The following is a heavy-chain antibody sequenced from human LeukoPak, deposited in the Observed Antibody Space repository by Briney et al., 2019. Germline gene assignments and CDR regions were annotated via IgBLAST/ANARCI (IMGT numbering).Heavy chain of an antibody. D-gene: IGHD3-16*02. CDR2: IKPNSGDT. CDR3: ARDRLGLRFGELSSWFDP. J-gene: IGHJ5*02. V-gene: IGHV1-2*02. CDR1: GYTFTGYY. Sequence: ASVKVSCKASGYTFTGYYMHWVRQAPGQGLEWMGWIKPNSGDTRSAQKFQGRVIMTRDTSTSTVYMELSSLRSEDTAVYYCARDRLGLRFGELSSWFDPWGQGTLVTVSS.